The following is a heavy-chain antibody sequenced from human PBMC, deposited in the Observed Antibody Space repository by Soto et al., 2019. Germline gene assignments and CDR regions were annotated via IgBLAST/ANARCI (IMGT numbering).Heavy chain of an antibody. Sequence: EVQLVESGGGLVKPGGSLRLSCAVSGFSLTNVWMNWVRQAPGKGLEWVGRIKSKADGGTTDYAAPVKGRFIISRDESKNTRYLEMNSLKIEDTAVYYCSHGYEQYFESWGQGTLFTVSS. D-gene: IGHD5-18*01. V-gene: IGHV3-15*07. J-gene: IGHJ4*02. CDR3: SHGYEQYFES. CDR2: IKSKADGGTT. CDR1: GFSLTNVW.